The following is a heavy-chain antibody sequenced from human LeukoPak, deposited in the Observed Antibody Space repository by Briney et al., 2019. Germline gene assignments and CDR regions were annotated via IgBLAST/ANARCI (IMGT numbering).Heavy chain of an antibody. V-gene: IGHV1-18*01. J-gene: IGHJ5*02. D-gene: IGHD6-13*01. CDR1: GYTFTSYG. CDR3: AREASPGIAAGYNWFDP. CDR2: IGAYNGNT. Sequence: ASVKVSCKASGYTFTSYGISWVRQAPGQGLEWMGWIGAYNGNTNYAQKLQGRVTMTTDTSTSTAYMELRSLRSDDTAVYYCAREASPGIAAGYNWFDPWGQGTLVTVSS.